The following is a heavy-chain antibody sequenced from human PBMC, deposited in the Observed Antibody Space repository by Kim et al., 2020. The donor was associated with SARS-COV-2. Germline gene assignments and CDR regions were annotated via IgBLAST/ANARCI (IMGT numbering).Heavy chain of an antibody. CDR2: FYYSGCT. V-gene: IGHV4-39*07. CDR3: AKVSWYDTVVDY. D-gene: IGHD6-13*01. Sequence: SETLSLTCTVSGGSVSSSSYYWGWIRQPPGKGLEWIGSFYYSGCTYSNPSLKSRVTVSVDTSKNQFSLKLSSVTAADTAVYYCAKVSWYDTVVDYWGQGTLVTVSS. J-gene: IGHJ4*02. CDR1: GGSVSSSSYY.